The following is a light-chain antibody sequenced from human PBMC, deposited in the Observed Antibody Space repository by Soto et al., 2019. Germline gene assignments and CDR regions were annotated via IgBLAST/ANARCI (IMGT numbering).Light chain of an antibody. V-gene: IGKV3-20*01. CDR2: YAS. CDR3: QQYGSSYT. J-gene: IGKJ2*01. Sequence: EILLTQSPDTLSLSPGERATITCRASQRVTNTNSAWYQQKPGQAPRLFIYYASSRATGIPDRFSGSGSGTDFTLTISRLEPEDFAVYYCQQYGSSYTFGQGTKVDIK. CDR1: QRVTNTN.